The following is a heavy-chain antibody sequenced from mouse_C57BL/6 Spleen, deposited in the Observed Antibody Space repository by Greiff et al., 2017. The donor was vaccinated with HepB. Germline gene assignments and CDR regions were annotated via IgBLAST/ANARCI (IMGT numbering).Heavy chain of an antibody. D-gene: IGHD1-1*01. CDR2: INPSTGGT. CDR3: ARYGYYGSSYGYFDV. J-gene: IGHJ1*03. V-gene: IGHV1-43*01. Sequence: EVQLQQSGPELVKPGASVKISCKASGYSFTGYYMHWVKQSSEKSLEWIGEINPSTGGTSYNQKFKGKATLTVDKSSSTAYIQLRSLTSEDSAVYYCARYGYYGSSYGYFDVWGTGTTVTVSS. CDR1: GYSFTGYY.